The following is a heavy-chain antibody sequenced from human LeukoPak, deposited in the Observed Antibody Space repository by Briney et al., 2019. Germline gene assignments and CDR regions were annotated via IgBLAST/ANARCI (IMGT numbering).Heavy chain of an antibody. J-gene: IGHJ5*02. CDR1: DFSFITYA. CDR2: ISSSGSTI. D-gene: IGHD6-13*01. V-gene: IGHV3-48*03. Sequence: AGGSLRLSCAGSDFSFITYAMSWVRQAPGKGLEWVSYISSSGSTIYYADSVKGRFTISRDNAKNSLYLQMNSLRAEDTAVYYCAREGRAYRYSSSWYPTPSWFDPWGQGTLVTVSS. CDR3: AREGRAYRYSSSWYPTPSWFDP.